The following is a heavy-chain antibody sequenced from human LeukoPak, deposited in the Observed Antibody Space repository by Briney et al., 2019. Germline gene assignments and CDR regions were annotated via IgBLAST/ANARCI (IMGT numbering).Heavy chain of an antibody. J-gene: IGHJ6*04. CDR2: IMPVLDTG. Sequence: SVKVSCKASGGSFRRYAFAWVRQAPGQGLEWMGGIMPVLDTGSYAQGFQGRDTITADRSTSTAYMELRSLRPEDTALYYCAARDNGNDLLSYHAMDVWGNGTTVTVSS. V-gene: IGHV1-69*06. D-gene: IGHD1-1*01. CDR1: GGSFRRYA. CDR3: AARDNGNDLLSYHAMDV.